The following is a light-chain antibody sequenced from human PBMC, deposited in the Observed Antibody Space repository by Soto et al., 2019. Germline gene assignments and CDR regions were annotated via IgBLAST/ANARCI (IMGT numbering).Light chain of an antibody. V-gene: IGKV1-13*02. CDR2: DAS. Sequence: IQMTQSPSSLSASVGDRVTITCRASQGIRSDLDWYQQKPGKAPKVLIFDASSLESGVPSRFSGSGSATEFTLTISSLQPDDFATYYCQQYSTYPWTFGQGTKVDIK. CDR1: QGIRSD. J-gene: IGKJ1*01. CDR3: QQYSTYPWT.